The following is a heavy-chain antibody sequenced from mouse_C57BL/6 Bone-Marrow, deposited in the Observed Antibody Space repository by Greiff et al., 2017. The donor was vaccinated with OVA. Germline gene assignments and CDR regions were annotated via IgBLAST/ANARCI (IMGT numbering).Heavy chain of an antibody. J-gene: IGHJ4*01. CDR2: IYPGDGDT. CDR3: TTVYYYAMDY. Sequence: QVQLKQSGPELVKPGASVKISCKASGYAFSSSWMNWVKQRPGKGLEWIGRIYPGDGDTNYNGKFKGKATLTADTSSNTAYLQLSSLTSEDTAVYYCTTVYYYAMDYWGQGTSVTVSS. V-gene: IGHV1-82*01. D-gene: IGHD1-1*01. CDR1: GYAFSSSW.